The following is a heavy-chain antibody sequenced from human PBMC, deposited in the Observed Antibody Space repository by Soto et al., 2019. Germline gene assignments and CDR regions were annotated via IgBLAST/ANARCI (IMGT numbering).Heavy chain of an antibody. CDR2: IYYSWST. J-gene: IGHJ4*02. V-gene: IGHV4-31*03. D-gene: IGHD1-7*01. CDR3: ASGYNWNSYYFDY. Sequence: QVQLQESGPGLVKPSQTLSLTCTVSGGSISSGGYYWSWIRQHPGKGLEWIGYIYYSWSTYYNPSLKCRVTISVDTSKNQFSLKLSSVTAADTAVYYCASGYNWNSYYFDYCGQGTLVTVSS. CDR1: GGSISSGGYY.